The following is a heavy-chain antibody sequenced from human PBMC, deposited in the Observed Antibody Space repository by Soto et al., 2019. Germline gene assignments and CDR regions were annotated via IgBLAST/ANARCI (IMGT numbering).Heavy chain of an antibody. J-gene: IGHJ4*02. CDR3: AKDSEESWLLLDY. CDR2: ISASGGST. V-gene: IGHV3-23*01. Sequence: GGSLRLSCAVSGFTFGSYAMSWVRQAPGNGLEWVSSISASGGSTYYADSVKGRFTISRDNSKNTLYLQMNSLSAEDTAVYYCAKDSEESWLLLDYWGQGTLVTVSS. CDR1: GFTFGSYA. D-gene: IGHD2-15*01.